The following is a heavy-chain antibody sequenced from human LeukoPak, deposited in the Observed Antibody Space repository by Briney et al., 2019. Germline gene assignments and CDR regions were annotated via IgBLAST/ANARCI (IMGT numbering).Heavy chain of an antibody. V-gene: IGHV4-4*02. CDR3: ARPWGYSSGWYFDY. D-gene: IGHD6-19*01. CDR1: GGSISSSNW. CDR2: IYHSGST. J-gene: IGHJ4*02. Sequence: PSGTLSLTCAVSGGSISSSNWWSWVRQPPGKGLEWIGEIYHSGSTNYNPSLKSRVTISVDKSKNQFSLKLSSVTAADTAVYYCARPWGYSSGWYFDYWGQGTLVTVSS.